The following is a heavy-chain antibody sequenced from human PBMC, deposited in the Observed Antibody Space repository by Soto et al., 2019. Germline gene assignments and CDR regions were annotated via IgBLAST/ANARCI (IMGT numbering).Heavy chain of an antibody. J-gene: IGHJ6*03. CDR2: IIPILGIA. CDR1: GGTFSSYT. CDR3: AASKCSGGSCFLNYYYYLDV. D-gene: IGHD2-15*01. V-gene: IGHV1-69*02. Sequence: GASVKVSCKASGGTFSSYTISWVRQAPGQGLGWMGRIIPILGIANYAQKFQGRVTITADKSTSTAYMELSSLRSEDTAVYYWAASKCSGGSCFLNYYYYLDVWGKGTTVTVSS.